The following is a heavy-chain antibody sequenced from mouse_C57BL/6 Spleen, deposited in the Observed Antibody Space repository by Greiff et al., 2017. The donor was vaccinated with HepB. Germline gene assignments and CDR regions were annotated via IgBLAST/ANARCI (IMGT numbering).Heavy chain of an antibody. Sequence: QVQLQQPGAELVKPGASVKMSCKASGYTFTSYWITWVKQRPGQGLEWIGDIYPGSGSTNYNEKFKSKATLTVDTSSSTAYMQLSSLTSEDSAVYYCPRVDDGYFAWFAYWGQGTLVTVSA. J-gene: IGHJ3*01. CDR1: GYTFTSYW. V-gene: IGHV1-55*01. CDR3: PRVDDGYFAWFAY. CDR2: IYPGSGST. D-gene: IGHD2-3*01.